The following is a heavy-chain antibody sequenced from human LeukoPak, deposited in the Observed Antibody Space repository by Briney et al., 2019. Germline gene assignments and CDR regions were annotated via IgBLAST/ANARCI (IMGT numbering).Heavy chain of an antibody. Sequence: GGSLRLSCAASGFTFSSYAMHWVRQAPGKGLGWVAVISYDGSNKYYADSVKGRFTISRDNSKNTLYLQMNSLRAEDTAVYYCARGKVTTLGAFDIWGQGTMVTVSS. CDR3: ARGKVTTLGAFDI. CDR1: GFTFSSYA. D-gene: IGHD4-17*01. V-gene: IGHV3-30-3*01. J-gene: IGHJ3*02. CDR2: ISYDGSNK.